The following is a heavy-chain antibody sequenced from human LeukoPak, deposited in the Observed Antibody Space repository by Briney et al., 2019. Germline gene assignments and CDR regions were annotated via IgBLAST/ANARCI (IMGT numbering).Heavy chain of an antibody. V-gene: IGHV1-69*04. J-gene: IGHJ4*02. CDR3: AKGLSDYYDSSGYYFDY. CDR1: GGTFSSYA. CDR2: IIPILGIA. D-gene: IGHD3-22*01. Sequence: ASVKVSCKASGGTFSSYAISWVRQAPGQGLEWMGRIIPILGIANYAQKFQGRVTITADKSTSTAYMELSSPRSEDTAVYYCAKGLSDYYDSSGYYFDYWGQGTLVTVSS.